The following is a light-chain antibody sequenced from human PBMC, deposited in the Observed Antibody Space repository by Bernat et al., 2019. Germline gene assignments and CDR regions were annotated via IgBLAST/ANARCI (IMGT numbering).Light chain of an antibody. V-gene: IGKV3-15*01. J-gene: IGKJ1*01. CDR3: HQYNNWPPWT. CDR2: GAS. Sequence: EIVLTQSPGTLSLSPGERATLSCRASQSVSSNLAWYQQKPGQAPRLLIYGASTRATGIPARFSGSGSVTEFTLTISSLQSEDFAIYYCHQYNNWPPWTFGQGTKVEI. CDR1: QSVSSN.